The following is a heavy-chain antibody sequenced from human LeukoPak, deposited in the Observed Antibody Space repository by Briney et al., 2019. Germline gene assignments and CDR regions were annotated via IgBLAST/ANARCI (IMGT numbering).Heavy chain of an antibody. CDR3: AGEVIAAAGREIDY. J-gene: IGHJ4*02. CDR1: GYSISSGYY. Sequence: SETLSLTCTVSGYSISSGYYWGWIRQPPGKGLEWIGTIYHSGSTYYNPSLKSRVTISVDTSKNHFSLKLSSVTAADTAVYYCAGEVIAAAGREIDYWGQGTLVTVSS. V-gene: IGHV4-38-2*02. D-gene: IGHD6-13*01. CDR2: IYHSGST.